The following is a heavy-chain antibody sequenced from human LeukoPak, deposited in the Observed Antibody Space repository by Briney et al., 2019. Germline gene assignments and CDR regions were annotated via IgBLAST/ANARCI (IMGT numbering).Heavy chain of an antibody. J-gene: IGHJ4*02. CDR3: ARGGYEPFDY. D-gene: IGHD5-12*01. V-gene: IGHV3-7*01. CDR2: IKQDGSEK. Sequence: GGSLRLSCAASGFTFSSYAMSWVRQAPGKGLEWVANIKQDGSEKYYVDSVKGRFTISRDNAKNSLYLQMNSLRAEDTAVYYCARGGYEPFDYWGQGTLVTVSS. CDR1: GFTFSSYA.